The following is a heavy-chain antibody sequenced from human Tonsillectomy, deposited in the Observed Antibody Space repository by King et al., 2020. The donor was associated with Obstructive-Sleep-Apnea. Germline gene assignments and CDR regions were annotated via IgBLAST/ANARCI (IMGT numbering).Heavy chain of an antibody. D-gene: IGHD6-13*01. V-gene: IGHV4-34*01. CDR3: ATGSGAAAVNWFDP. Sequence: VQLQQWGAGLLRPSETLSLTCAVYGGSFSDYYWSWIRQPPGKGLEWIGEINHSGSTNYNLALKGRVTISVDTSNNQFSLKLSSVTAADTAVYYCATGSGAAAVNWFDPWGQGALVSVSS. CDR2: INHSGST. CDR1: GGSFSDYY. J-gene: IGHJ5*02.